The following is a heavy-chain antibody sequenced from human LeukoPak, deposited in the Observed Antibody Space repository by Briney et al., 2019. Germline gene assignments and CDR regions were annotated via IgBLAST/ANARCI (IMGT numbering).Heavy chain of an antibody. V-gene: IGHV3-49*04. CDR2: IRSKTYGGTT. D-gene: IGHD3-10*01. CDR3: TRGWFGELTADH. J-gene: IGHJ4*02. CDR1: GFTFGDYA. Sequence: GGSLRLSCTASGFTFGDYAMTWVRQAPGKGLEWVGFIRSKTYGGTTEYAASVKGRFTISRDDSKSIAYLQMNSLKTEDTAVYYCTRGWFGELTADHWGQGTLVTVSS.